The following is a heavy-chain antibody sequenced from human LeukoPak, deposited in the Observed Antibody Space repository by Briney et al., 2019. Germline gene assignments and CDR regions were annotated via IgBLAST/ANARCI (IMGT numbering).Heavy chain of an antibody. CDR1: GYSLSSGYY. J-gene: IGHJ5*02. Sequence: SETLSLTCTVSGYSLSSGYYLGWIRQPPGKGLEWIGSIYHSGSTYYNPSLKSRVTISVDTSKNQFSLKLSSVTAADTAVYYCARDRGYSYGYGWFDPWGQGTLVTVSS. CDR3: ARDRGYSYGYGWFDP. CDR2: IYHSGST. D-gene: IGHD5-18*01. V-gene: IGHV4-38-2*02.